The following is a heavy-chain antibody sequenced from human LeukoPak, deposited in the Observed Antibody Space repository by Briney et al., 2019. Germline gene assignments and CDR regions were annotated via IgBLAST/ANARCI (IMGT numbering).Heavy chain of an antibody. D-gene: IGHD6-13*01. CDR2: INHSGST. V-gene: IGHV4-34*01. J-gene: IGHJ5*02. CDR3: ARGRGIRGYSSSWYGSNWFDP. CDR1: GGSFSGYY. Sequence: SETLSLTCAVYGGSFSGYYWSWIRQPPGKGLEWIGEINHSGSTNYNPSLKSRVTISVDTSKNQFSLKLSSVTAADTAVYYCARGRGIRGYSSSWYGSNWFDPWGQGTLVTVSS.